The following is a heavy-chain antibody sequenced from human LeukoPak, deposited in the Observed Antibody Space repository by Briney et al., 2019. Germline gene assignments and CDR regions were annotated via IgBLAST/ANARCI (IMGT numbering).Heavy chain of an antibody. J-gene: IGHJ5*02. CDR1: DYSISSGYL. D-gene: IGHD6-13*01. Sequence: SETLSLTCTDSDYSISSGYLWGWIRQPPGKGLERIGSIYYSGSTYYNPSLKSRVTISVDTSKNQFSLKLSSVTAADTAVYYCARASGYSSSWYSRSGWFDPWGQGTLVTVSS. V-gene: IGHV4-38-2*02. CDR2: IYYSGST. CDR3: ARASGYSSSWYSRSGWFDP.